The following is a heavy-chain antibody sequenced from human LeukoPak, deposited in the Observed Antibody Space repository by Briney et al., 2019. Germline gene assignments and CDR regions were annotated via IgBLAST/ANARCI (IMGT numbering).Heavy chain of an antibody. V-gene: IGHV1-8*01. J-gene: IGHJ4*02. CDR3: ARSPGRYCSGGTCYSQWLPGGY. D-gene: IGHD2-15*01. Sequence: ASVKVSCKASGYTFTSYDINWVRQATGQGLEWMGWMNPNSGNTGYAQKFQGRVTMTRNTSISTAYMELSSLRSEDTAVYYCARSPGRYCSGGTCYSQWLPGGYWGQGTLVTVSS. CDR2: MNPNSGNT. CDR1: GYTFTSYD.